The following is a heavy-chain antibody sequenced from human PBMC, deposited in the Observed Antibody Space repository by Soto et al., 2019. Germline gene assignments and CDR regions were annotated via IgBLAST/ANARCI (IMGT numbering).Heavy chain of an antibody. CDR2: ISYDATNK. CDR3: VKDKMDYGLFDS. V-gene: IGHV3-30*18. J-gene: IGHJ4*02. CDR1: GFTFSSYG. Sequence: QVHLVESGGGVVQPGRSQRLSCAASGFTFSSYGMHWVRQAPGKGLEWVAFISYDATNKYYADSVRGRFTISRDNSKNTLNLPLNSLRVEDTALYYCVKDKMDYGLFDSWGQGTLVTVSS. D-gene: IGHD4-17*01.